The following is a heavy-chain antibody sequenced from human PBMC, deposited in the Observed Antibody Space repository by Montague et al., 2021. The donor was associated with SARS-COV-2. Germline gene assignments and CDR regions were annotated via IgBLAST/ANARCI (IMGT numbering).Heavy chain of an antibody. CDR3: ARRYCSSTSCTNDY. CDR2: ISSSGGTM. Sequence: SLRLSCAASGFTFSSYEMNWVRQAPGKGLEWVSYISSSGGTMFYADSVKGRFSISRDNAKNSLYMQMNSLRVEDTAVHYCARRYCSSTSCTNDYWGQGTLVTVSS. D-gene: IGHD2-2*01. J-gene: IGHJ4*02. V-gene: IGHV3-48*03. CDR1: GFTFSSYE.